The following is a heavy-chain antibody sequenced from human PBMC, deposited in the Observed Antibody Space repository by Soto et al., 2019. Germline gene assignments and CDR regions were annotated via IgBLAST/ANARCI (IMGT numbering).Heavy chain of an antibody. CDR3: VRKYPGTRPFDY. Sequence: GGSLRLSCAASVFTFNSYAMNWVRQAPGKGLAWVSAIGTDGNTYYANSVKGRFTISRDNSRTTLYLQMNSLRVEDTALYYCVRKYPGTRPFDYWGQGTLVTVS. V-gene: IGHV3-23*01. J-gene: IGHJ4*01. CDR2: IGTDGNT. CDR1: VFTFNSYA. D-gene: IGHD2-2*01.